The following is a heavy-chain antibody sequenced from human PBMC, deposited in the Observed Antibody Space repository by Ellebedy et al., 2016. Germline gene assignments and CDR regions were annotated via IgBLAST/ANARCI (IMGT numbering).Heavy chain of an antibody. V-gene: IGHV4-39*07. CDR2: INHSGST. CDR3: ARDVMDTAMEDYYYGMDV. CDR1: GGSISSGGYY. Sequence: SETLSLXXTVSGGSISSGGYYWSWIRQPPGKGLEWIGEINHSGSTNYNPSLKSRVTISVDTSKNQFSLKLSSVTAADTAVYYCARDVMDTAMEDYYYGMDVWGQGTTVTVSS. J-gene: IGHJ6*02. D-gene: IGHD5-18*01.